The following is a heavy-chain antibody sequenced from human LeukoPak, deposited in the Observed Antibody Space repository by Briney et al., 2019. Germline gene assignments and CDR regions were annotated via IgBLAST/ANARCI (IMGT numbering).Heavy chain of an antibody. CDR2: ISSGGSYT. D-gene: IGHD1-26*01. Sequence: GGSLRLSCAASGFSFSEYYMSWIRQAPGKGLEWVSCISSGGSYTNYTDSVKGRFTISRDNAKRSLYLQMNSLTAEDTAVYYCARSGGTYGWFDPWGQGTLVTVSS. CDR3: ARSGGTYGWFDP. V-gene: IGHV3-11*03. J-gene: IGHJ5*02. CDR1: GFSFSEYY.